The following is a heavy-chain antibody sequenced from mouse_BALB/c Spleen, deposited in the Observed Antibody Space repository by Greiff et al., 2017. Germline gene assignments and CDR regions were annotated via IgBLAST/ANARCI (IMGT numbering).Heavy chain of an antibody. Sequence: LVKTGASVKISCKASGYSFTGYYMHWVKQSHGKSLEWIGYISCYNGATSYNQKFKGKATFTVDTSSSTAYMQLSSLTSEDSAVYYCAREGIYYYGSTNYFDYWGQGTTLTVSS. CDR2: ISCYNGAT. V-gene: IGHV1S34*01. CDR3: AREGIYYYGSTNYFDY. J-gene: IGHJ2*01. D-gene: IGHD1-1*01. CDR1: GYSFTGYY.